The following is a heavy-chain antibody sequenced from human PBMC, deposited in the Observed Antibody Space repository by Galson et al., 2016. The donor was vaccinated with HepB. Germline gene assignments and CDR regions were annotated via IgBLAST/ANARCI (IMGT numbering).Heavy chain of an antibody. V-gene: IGHV4-39*01. D-gene: IGHD6-13*01. J-gene: IGHJ6*02. CDR2: IYYTGST. CDR1: GGSISSSGYH. Sequence: SETLSLTCTVSGGSISSSGYHWGWIRQPPGKGLEWIGNIYYTGSTYYNPSLESRLSMSVDTSKNLFALTLTSVTAADTAVYYCARAAGHEYYFYGMEVWGQGTTVTVSS. CDR3: ARAAGHEYYFYGMEV.